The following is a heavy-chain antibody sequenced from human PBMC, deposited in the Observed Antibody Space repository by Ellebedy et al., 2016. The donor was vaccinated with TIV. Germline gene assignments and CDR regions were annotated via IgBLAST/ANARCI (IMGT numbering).Heavy chain of an antibody. J-gene: IGHJ3*01. V-gene: IGHV4-34*01. CDR2: INHSGST. CDR3: ARGRWELLFPFDL. CDR1: GESFSGYS. Sequence: SETLSLXXAVYGESFSGYSWTWIRQPPGKGLEWIGEINHSGSTNYNPSLKSRVTISVDTSKNQFSLKLNSVTAADTAVYYCARGRWELLFPFDLWGQGTMVTVSS. D-gene: IGHD1-26*01.